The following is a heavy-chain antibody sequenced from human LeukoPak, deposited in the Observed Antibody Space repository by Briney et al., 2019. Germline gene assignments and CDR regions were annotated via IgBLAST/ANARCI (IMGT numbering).Heavy chain of an antibody. Sequence: SETLSLTCTVSGGSISTSSYYWGWIRQPPGKGLEWIGSIYYTGSTYYNPSLNSRVTVSVDTSKNQFSLKLSSVTAADTAMYYCASRTRFGELRFDYWGQGTPVTVSS. V-gene: IGHV4-39*01. CDR2: IYYTGST. CDR1: GGSISTSSYY. J-gene: IGHJ4*02. CDR3: ASRTRFGELRFDY. D-gene: IGHD3-10*01.